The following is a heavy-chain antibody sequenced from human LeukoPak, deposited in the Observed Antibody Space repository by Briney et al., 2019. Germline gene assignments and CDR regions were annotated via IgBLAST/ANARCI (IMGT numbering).Heavy chain of an antibody. J-gene: IGHJ4*02. Sequence: SETLSXXCTVSGGSXXXXXXXWSWXRQHPXXXXXXXXYIYYSGXTXYNPSXXXXXXXSVDTSKNQFSLKLSSVTAADTAVYYCARDGGDSSSWSWDYWGQGTLVTVSS. CDR1: GGSXXXXXXX. D-gene: IGHD6-13*01. V-gene: IGHV4-31*01. CDR2: IYYSGXT. CDR3: ARDGGDSSSWSWDY.